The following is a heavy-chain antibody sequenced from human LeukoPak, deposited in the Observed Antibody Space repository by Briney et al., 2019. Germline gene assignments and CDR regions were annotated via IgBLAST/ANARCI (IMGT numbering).Heavy chain of an antibody. Sequence: SETLSLTCTVSGGSISGSSYYWGWIRQPPGKGLEWVGVATIDERSVFCADSVQGRFIISRDNSKTTLYLQMNNLRPEDTALYYCAREALGYRGYDPDYFDSWGQGTLVIVSS. J-gene: IGHJ4*02. CDR2: ATIDERSV. D-gene: IGHD5-12*01. V-gene: IGHV4-39*02. CDR1: GGSISGSSYY. CDR3: AREALGYRGYDPDYFDS.